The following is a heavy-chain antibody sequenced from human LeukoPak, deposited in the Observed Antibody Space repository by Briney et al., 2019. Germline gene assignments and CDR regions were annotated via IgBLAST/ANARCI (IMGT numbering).Heavy chain of an antibody. J-gene: IGHJ3*02. CDR1: GGTFSSYA. D-gene: IGHD1-26*01. CDR3: AMSGGVGANAFDI. V-gene: IGHV1-69*06. Sequence: SVKVSCKAAGGTFSSYAINWVRQAPGQGLEWMGGIIPIFGTANYAQKFQGRVTITADKSTSTAYMELSSLRSEDTAVYYCAMSGGVGANAFDIWGQGTMVTVSS. CDR2: IIPIFGTA.